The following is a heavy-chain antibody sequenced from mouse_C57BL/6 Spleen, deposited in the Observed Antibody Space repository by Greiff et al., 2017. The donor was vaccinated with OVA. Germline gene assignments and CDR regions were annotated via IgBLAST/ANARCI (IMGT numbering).Heavy chain of an antibody. CDR1: GYTFTDYE. CDR3: TRGGIYYGNPDV. J-gene: IGHJ1*03. CDR2: IDPETGGT. D-gene: IGHD2-1*01. V-gene: IGHV1-15*01. Sequence: VQLQQSGAELVRPGASVTLSCKASGYTFTDYEMHWVKQTPVHGLEWIGAIDPETGGTAYNQKFKGKAILTADKSSSTAYMELRSLTSEDSAVYYCTRGGIYYGNPDVWGTGTTVTVSS.